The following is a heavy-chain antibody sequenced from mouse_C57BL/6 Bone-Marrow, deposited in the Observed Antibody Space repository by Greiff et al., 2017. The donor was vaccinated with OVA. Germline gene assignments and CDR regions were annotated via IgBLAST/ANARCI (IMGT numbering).Heavy chain of an antibody. D-gene: IGHD2-4*01. CDR1: GFTFSSYA. Sequence: EVQLVESGGGLVKPGGSLKLSCAASGFTFSSYAMSWVRQTPEKRLAWVATISDGGSYTYYPDNVKGRFTISRDNAKNNLYLQMSHLKSEDTAMYYCARDQGYDYDELDYWGQGTTLTVSS. CDR3: ARDQGYDYDELDY. V-gene: IGHV5-4*01. J-gene: IGHJ2*01. CDR2: ISDGGSYT.